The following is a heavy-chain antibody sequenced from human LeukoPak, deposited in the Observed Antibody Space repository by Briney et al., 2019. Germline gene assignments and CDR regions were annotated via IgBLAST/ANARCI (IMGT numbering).Heavy chain of an antibody. Sequence: GVSLRLSCSASGFTFTTYGLHWVRQAPGKGLEWVAVISYNGGYRHYADSVKGRFTISRDDSKNTLFLQMNSLRAEDTAVYYCARVDGGSCFGYWGQRTLVTVSS. D-gene: IGHD2-15*01. V-gene: IGHV3-33*01. CDR2: ISYNGGYR. J-gene: IGHJ4*02. CDR3: ARVDGGSCFGY. CDR1: GFTFTTYG.